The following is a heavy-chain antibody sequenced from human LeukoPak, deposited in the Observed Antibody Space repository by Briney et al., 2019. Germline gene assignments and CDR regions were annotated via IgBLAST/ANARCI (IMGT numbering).Heavy chain of an antibody. D-gene: IGHD3-10*01. CDR2: IKQDGSEK. V-gene: IGHV3-7*01. J-gene: IGHJ4*02. CDR1: GFTFSSYW. CDR3: ARNVLVRGVIGYFDY. Sequence: GGSLRLSCAASGFTFSSYWMSWVRQAPGMGLEWVANIKQDGSEKYYVDSVKGRFTISRDNAKNSLYLQMNSLRAEDTAVYYCARNVLVRGVIGYFDYWGQGTLVTVSS.